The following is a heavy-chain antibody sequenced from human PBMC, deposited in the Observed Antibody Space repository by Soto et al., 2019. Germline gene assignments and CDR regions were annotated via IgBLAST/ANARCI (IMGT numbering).Heavy chain of an antibody. V-gene: IGHV4-31*03. CDR2: IYYSGNT. CDR3: ARGVLH. Sequence: QVQLQESGPRLVKPSQTLSLTCTVSGGSISSGGYYWRWIRQHPGKGLEWIGSIYYSGNTYYNPSFKSRVTISVGTSRVPFSLQLSSVSAADPAVHYCARGVLHWGQGTLVTVSS. J-gene: IGHJ4*02. D-gene: IGHD3-16*01. CDR1: GGSISSGGYY.